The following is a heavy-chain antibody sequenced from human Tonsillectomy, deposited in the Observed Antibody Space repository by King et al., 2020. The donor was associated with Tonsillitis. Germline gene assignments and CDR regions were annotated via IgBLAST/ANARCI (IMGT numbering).Heavy chain of an antibody. V-gene: IGHV3-21*01. CDR3: ARDHDLSRWFGGPNYYYYGMDV. D-gene: IGHD3-10*01. CDR1: GFTFSSYS. J-gene: IGHJ6*02. CDR2: ISSSSSYI. Sequence: VQLVESGGGLVKPGGSLRLSCAASGFTFSSYSMNWVRQAPGKGLEWVSSISSSSSYIYYADSVKGRFTISRDNAKNSLYLQMNSLRAEDTAVYYCARDHDLSRWFGGPNYYYYGMDVWGQGTTVTVSS.